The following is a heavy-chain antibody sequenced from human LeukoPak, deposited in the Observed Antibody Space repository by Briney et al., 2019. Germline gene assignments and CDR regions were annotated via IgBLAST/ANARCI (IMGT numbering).Heavy chain of an antibody. CDR3: ARGYCSSTTCYETLFDY. D-gene: IGHD2-2*01. CDR2: ISGSGGST. Sequence: GGSLRLSCAASGFTFSSYAMSWVRQAPGKGLEWVSAISGSGGSTYYADSVKGRFTISRDNSKNTLYLQMNSLRAEDTAVYYCARGYCSSTTCYETLFDYWGQGTLVTVSS. J-gene: IGHJ4*02. CDR1: GFTFSSYA. V-gene: IGHV3-23*01.